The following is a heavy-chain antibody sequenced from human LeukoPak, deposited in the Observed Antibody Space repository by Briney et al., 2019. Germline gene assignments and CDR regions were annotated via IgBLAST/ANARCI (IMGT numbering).Heavy chain of an antibody. D-gene: IGHD3-22*01. Sequence: GSLRLSCSASGFTFSTSAIYWVRQAPGQGLEYVSAISSNGGSTYYAGSVKGRFTISRDNSKNTLSLQMSSLRPEDTAVYYCVKLPYSDTSAYYVDYWGQGTLVTASS. CDR1: GFTFSTSA. J-gene: IGHJ4*02. CDR3: VKLPYSDTSAYYVDY. V-gene: IGHV3-64D*06. CDR2: ISSNGGST.